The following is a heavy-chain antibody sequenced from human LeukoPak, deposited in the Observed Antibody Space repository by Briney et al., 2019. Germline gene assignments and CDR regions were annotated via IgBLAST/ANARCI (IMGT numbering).Heavy chain of an antibody. CDR2: ISYDGSNK. J-gene: IGHJ4*02. CDR1: GFTFSSYG. Sequence: PGGSLRLSCAASGFTFSSYGMHWVRQAPGMGLEWVAVISYDGSNKYYADSVKGRFTISRDNSKNTLYLQMNSLRAEDTAVYYCAKDGATAMAFDYWGQGTLVTVSS. CDR3: AKDGATAMAFDY. D-gene: IGHD5-18*01. V-gene: IGHV3-30*18.